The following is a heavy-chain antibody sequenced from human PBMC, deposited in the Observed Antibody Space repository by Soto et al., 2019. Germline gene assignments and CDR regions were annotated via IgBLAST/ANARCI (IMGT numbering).Heavy chain of an antibody. D-gene: IGHD2-2*01. CDR2: INAGNGNT. CDR3: ERAVVSCISPNCDRXPPDWFDR. Sequence: ASVKVSCKASGYTFTSYAIHWVRQAPGQRLEWMGWINAGNGNTKSSEKFQGRVTISRDTSASTAYMELSSLRSEDTAVYYCERAVVSCISPNCDRXPPDWFDRWG. V-gene: IGHV1-3*01. CDR1: GYTFTSYA. J-gene: IGHJ5*02.